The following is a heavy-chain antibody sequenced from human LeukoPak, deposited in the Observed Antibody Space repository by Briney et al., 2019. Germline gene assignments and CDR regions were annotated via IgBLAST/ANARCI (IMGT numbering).Heavy chain of an antibody. CDR3: ARGSDCSGGSCYPFYYFDY. Sequence: PGGSLRLSCAASGFTFSSYWMSWVRQAPGKGLEWVASIKQDGSEKYYVDSVKGRFTISRDNAKNSLYLQMNSLRAEDTAVYYCARGSDCSGGSCYPFYYFDYWGQGTLVTVSS. CDR1: GFTFSSYW. CDR2: IKQDGSEK. D-gene: IGHD2-15*01. J-gene: IGHJ4*02. V-gene: IGHV3-7*01.